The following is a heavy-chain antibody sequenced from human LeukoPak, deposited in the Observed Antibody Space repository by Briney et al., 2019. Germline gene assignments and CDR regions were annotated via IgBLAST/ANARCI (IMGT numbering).Heavy chain of an antibody. CDR1: GFTFSNYW. J-gene: IGHJ4*02. CDR2: INSDGSIA. V-gene: IGHV3-74*01. CDR3: ASRGIVGATGFDY. Sequence: PGGSLRLSCAASGFTFSNYWMRWVRQAPGKGLVWVSRINSDGSIANYADSVRGRFTISRDNAKNTLYLQMNSLRAEDTAVYYCASRGIVGATGFDYWGQGTLVTVSS. D-gene: IGHD1-26*01.